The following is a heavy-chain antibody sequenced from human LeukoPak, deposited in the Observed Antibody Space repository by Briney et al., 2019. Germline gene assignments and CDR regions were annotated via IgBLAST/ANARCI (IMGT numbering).Heavy chain of an antibody. CDR2: INPNSGGT. CDR1: GYTFTGYY. D-gene: IGHD2-15*01. CDR3: ATDQYCSGGSCYSRKVNYYGMDV. J-gene: IGHJ6*01. V-gene: IGHV1-2*02. Sequence: ASVKVSCKASGYTFTGYYMHWVRQAPGQGLEWMGWINPNSGGTNYAQKFQGRVTMTRDTSISTAYMELSRLRSDDSAVYYCATDQYCSGGSCYSRKVNYYGMDVWGQGTPVTVSS.